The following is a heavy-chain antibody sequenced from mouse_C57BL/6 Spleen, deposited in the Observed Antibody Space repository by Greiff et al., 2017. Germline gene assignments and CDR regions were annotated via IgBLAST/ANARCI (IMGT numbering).Heavy chain of an antibody. Sequence: VQLQQSGAELARPGASVKMSCKASGYTFTSYTMHWVKQRPGQGLEWIGYINPSSGYTKYNQKFKDKDTLTADKSSGTAYMQLSSLTSEDSEVYYCARKGYYAMDYWGQGTSVTVSS. J-gene: IGHJ4*01. CDR2: INPSSGYT. V-gene: IGHV1-4*01. CDR3: ARKGYYAMDY. CDR1: GYTFTSYT.